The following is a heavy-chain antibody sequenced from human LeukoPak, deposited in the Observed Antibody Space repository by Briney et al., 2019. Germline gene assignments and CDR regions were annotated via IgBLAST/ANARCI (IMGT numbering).Heavy chain of an antibody. V-gene: IGHV1-46*01. CDR3: ARRPEGWYFDL. Sequence: VKVSFKGSGYTFTNYYMHWVRQAPGQGLEWMGIINPSGGSTSYAQKFQGRVTMTRDTSTSTVYMELSSLRSEDTAVYYCARRPEGWYFDLWGRATLVTVPS. CDR1: GYTFTNYY. CDR2: INPSGGST. J-gene: IGHJ2*01.